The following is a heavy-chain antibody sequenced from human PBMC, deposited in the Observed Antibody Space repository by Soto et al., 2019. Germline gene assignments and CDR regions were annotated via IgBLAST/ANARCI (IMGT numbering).Heavy chain of an antibody. J-gene: IGHJ4*02. D-gene: IGHD2-2*01. V-gene: IGHV3-23*01. CDR2: ISGSGSK. CDR3: GPQCEGRTCYMVDY. CDR1: GFTFSNFW. Sequence: GGSLRLSCAASGFTFSNFWLSWVRQAPGKGLEWVSSISGSGSKTYADSVKGRVTISRENSRNMLYLEMNSLRAEDTAEYYCGPQCEGRTCYMVDYRGQGTQVTVSS.